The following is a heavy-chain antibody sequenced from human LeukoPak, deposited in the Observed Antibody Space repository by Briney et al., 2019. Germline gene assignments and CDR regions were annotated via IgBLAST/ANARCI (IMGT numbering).Heavy chain of an antibody. CDR1: GGSISSHY. J-gene: IGHJ4*02. Sequence: PSETLSLTCTVAGGSISSHYWSCIRQPPGKGLEWIGSISYSGSTTYNPSLKGRVTISVDASKIQFPVMLSSVSAADTAVYYCARRYCSGGSCYSAFDYWGQGTLVAVSS. CDR3: ARRYCSGGSCYSAFDY. V-gene: IGHV4-59*08. CDR2: ISYSGST. D-gene: IGHD2-15*01.